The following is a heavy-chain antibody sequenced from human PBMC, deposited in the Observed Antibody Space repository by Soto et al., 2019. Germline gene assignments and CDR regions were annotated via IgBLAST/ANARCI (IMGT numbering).Heavy chain of an antibody. CDR2: MNPNSGNT. D-gene: IGHD3-9*01. CDR3: ARGQVYYDILTGYYQSAEYVQH. V-gene: IGHV1-8*01. J-gene: IGHJ1*01. CDR1: GYTFTSYD. Sequence: ASVKVSCKAPGYTFTSYDINWVRQATGQGLEWMGWMNPNSGNTGYAQKFQGRVTMTRNTSISTAYMELSSLRSEDTAVYYCARGQVYYDILTGYYQSAEYVQHWGQGTLVTVSS.